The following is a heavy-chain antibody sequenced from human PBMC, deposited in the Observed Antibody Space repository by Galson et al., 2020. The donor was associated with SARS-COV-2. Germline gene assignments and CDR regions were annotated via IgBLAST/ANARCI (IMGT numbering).Heavy chain of an antibody. CDR3: ARMTALLWFGEFRSEEDYYGMDV. CDR1: GYTFTSYG. J-gene: IGHJ6*02. CDR2: ISAYNGNT. Sequence: ASVKVSCKASGYTFTSYGICWVRQAPGQGLEWMGWISAYNGNTNYAQKLQGRVTMTTDTSTSTAYMELRSLRSDDTAVYYCARMTALLWFGEFRSEEDYYGMDVWGQGTTVTVSS. D-gene: IGHD3-10*01. V-gene: IGHV1-18*01.